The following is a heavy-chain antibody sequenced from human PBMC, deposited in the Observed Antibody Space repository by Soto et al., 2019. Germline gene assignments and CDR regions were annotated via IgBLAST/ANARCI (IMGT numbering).Heavy chain of an antibody. Sequence: PGGSLRLSCAASGFTFRNFGMHWVRQAPGKGLEWVAVISNDENIKQYADSVRGRFAIARDNSKNTLYLQVTSLRAEDTAIYYCARGLRSVLDYWGQGALVTVSS. V-gene: IGHV3-33*08. CDR1: GFTFRNFG. CDR3: ARGLRSVLDY. CDR2: ISNDENIK. J-gene: IGHJ4*02. D-gene: IGHD6-6*01.